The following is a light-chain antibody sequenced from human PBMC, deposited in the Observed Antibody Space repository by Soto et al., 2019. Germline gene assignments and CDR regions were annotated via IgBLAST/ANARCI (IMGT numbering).Light chain of an antibody. Sequence: DIPMTQSPSTLSASVGDRVTITCRASQSISSWLAWYQQKPGKAPKRLIYKASSLESGVPSRFSGSGSGTEFTLTISSLQPDDFATYYCQQYKSYPYTFGQGTKLEIK. CDR1: QSISSW. V-gene: IGKV1-5*03. J-gene: IGKJ2*01. CDR2: KAS. CDR3: QQYKSYPYT.